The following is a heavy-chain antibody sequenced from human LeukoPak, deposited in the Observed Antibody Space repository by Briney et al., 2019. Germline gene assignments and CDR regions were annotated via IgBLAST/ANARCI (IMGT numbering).Heavy chain of an antibody. V-gene: IGHV4-59*01. D-gene: IGHD2-15*01. Sequence: PSETLSLTCTVSGGSISSYYWSWIRQPPGKGLEWIGYIYYSGSTNYNPSLKSRVTISVDTSKNQFSLKLSSVTAADTAVYYCALPYCSGGSCYLDYWGQGTLVTVSS. CDR3: ALPYCSGGSCYLDY. CDR2: IYYSGST. J-gene: IGHJ4*02. CDR1: GGSISSYY.